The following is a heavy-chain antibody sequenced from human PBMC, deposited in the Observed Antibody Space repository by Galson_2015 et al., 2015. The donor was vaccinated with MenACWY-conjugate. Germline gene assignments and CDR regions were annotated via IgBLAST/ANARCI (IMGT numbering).Heavy chain of an antibody. D-gene: IGHD1-26*01. Sequence: QSGAEVKKPGESLKISCKGSGYSFTNYWIGWVRQMPGKGLEWMGLFNPANSETRYSPSFQGQVTISADESISTAYLQWTSLKASDTTMHSCGRHPPGGRGVDVGARGTTVTVSS. CDR1: GYSFTNYW. CDR3: GRHPPGGRGVDV. V-gene: IGHV5-51*01. J-gene: IGHJ6*02. CDR2: FNPANSET.